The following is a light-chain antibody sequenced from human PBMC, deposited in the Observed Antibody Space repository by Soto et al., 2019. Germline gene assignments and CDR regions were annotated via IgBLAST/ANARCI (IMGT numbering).Light chain of an antibody. V-gene: IGLV2-14*01. CDR2: EVS. CDR1: ASDVGAYNY. J-gene: IGLJ3*02. CDR3: GAHAGSNTWV. Sequence: LTQPASVSGSPGQSITISCTGTASDVGAYNYVSWYQQHPGKAPKLMIYEVSNRPSGVSIRFSGSKSGITASLTVSGLQADDEADYYCGAHAGSNTWVFGGGTKVTVL.